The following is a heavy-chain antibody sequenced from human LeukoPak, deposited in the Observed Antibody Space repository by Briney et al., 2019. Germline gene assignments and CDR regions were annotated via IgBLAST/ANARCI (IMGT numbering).Heavy chain of an antibody. V-gene: IGHV3-30-3*01. CDR3: ARVQGVVGATPSDY. J-gene: IGHJ4*02. CDR1: AFRFSVYS. CDR2: ISYDGSNK. Sequence: GGSLRLSCEGSAFRFSVYSMHWVRQVPNKGLDWVAFISYDGSNKKYADSVKGRFTISRDNSKNTLYLQMNSLRAEDTAVYYCARVQGVVGATPSDYWGQGTLVTVSS. D-gene: IGHD1-26*01.